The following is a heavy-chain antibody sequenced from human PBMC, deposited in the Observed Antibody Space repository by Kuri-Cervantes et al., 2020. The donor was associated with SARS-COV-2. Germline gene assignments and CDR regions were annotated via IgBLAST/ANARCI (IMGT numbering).Heavy chain of an antibody. Sequence: GESLKISCAASGFTFSSSWMHWVCQAPEKGLEWVADIKCDGSEKYYVDSVKGRFTISRDNSKNTLYLQMNSLRAEDTAVYYCAREWGWYGSGEDYWGQGTLVTVSS. CDR3: AREWGWYGSGEDY. J-gene: IGHJ4*02. V-gene: IGHV3-52*01. D-gene: IGHD3-10*01. CDR2: IKCDGSEK. CDR1: GFTFSSSW.